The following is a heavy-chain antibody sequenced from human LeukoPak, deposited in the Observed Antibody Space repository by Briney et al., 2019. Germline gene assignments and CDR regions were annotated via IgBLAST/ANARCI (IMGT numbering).Heavy chain of an antibody. D-gene: IGHD3-22*01. CDR2: ISYDGSNK. Sequence: GGFLRLSCAASGFTFSSYAMYWVRQAPGKGLEWVAVISYDGSNKYYADSVKGRFTISRDNSKNTLYLQMNSLRAEDTAVYYCARDRRLGYYDSSGYIDYWGQGTLVTVSS. V-gene: IGHV3-30*04. J-gene: IGHJ4*02. CDR1: GFTFSSYA. CDR3: ARDRRLGYYDSSGYIDY.